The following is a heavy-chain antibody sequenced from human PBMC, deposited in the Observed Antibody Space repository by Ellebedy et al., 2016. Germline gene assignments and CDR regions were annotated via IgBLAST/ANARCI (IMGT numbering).Heavy chain of an antibody. J-gene: IGHJ4*02. Sequence: GGSLRLXCAASGFIFSNYWMTWVRQSPGKGLEWVSTHYASDGKTYYADSVKGRFTISRDTSKNTLHLQMNSLRAEDTAVYYCARWRWLQSEFDHWGQGTLVTVSS. D-gene: IGHD5-24*01. CDR2: HYASDGKT. CDR1: GFIFSNYW. CDR3: ARWRWLQSEFDH. V-gene: IGHV3-23*01.